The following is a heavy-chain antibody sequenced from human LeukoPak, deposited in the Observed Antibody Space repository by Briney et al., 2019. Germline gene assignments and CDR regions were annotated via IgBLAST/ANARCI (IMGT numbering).Heavy chain of an antibody. CDR2: INPDDSEI. Sequence: GESLKISCKGSGYSFTNYWIGWVRQTPGKGLEWMGVINPDDSEIKYSPSLQGQVTISADKSISTAYLQWSSLKASDTAMYYCARQNGNSYGPIDYWGQGTLVTVSS. J-gene: IGHJ4*02. V-gene: IGHV5-51*01. CDR3: ARQNGNSYGPIDY. CDR1: GYSFTNYW. D-gene: IGHD5-18*01.